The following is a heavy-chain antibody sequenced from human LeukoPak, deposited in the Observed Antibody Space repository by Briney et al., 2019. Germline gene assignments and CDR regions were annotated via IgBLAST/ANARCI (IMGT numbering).Heavy chain of an antibody. CDR3: STLTSRGLSDS. V-gene: IGHV3-15*01. CDR2: IKSKADGETI. Sequence: PGGSLRLSCAVSGFSFSDARMSWVRQAPGKGLEWVGRIKSKADGETIDYAAPVKGRFTFSRDDSKNMLYLQMNSLKSEDTAVYYCSTLTSRGLSDSWGQGTLVTVSS. J-gene: IGHJ4*02. CDR1: GFSFSDAR. D-gene: IGHD1-20*01.